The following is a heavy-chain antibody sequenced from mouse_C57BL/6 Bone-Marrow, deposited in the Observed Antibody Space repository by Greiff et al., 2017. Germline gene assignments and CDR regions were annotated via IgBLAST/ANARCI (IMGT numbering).Heavy chain of an antibody. CDR2: IYPRIGNT. V-gene: IGHV1-81*01. CDR1: GYTFTSYG. Sequence: QVQLQQSGAELARPGASVKLSCKASGYTFTSYGISWVKQRTGQGLEWIVEIYPRIGNTYYNEKFKGKATLTSDKASSSAYMELRSLTSEDPAVYFCASWVRLLAWFAYWGQGTLVTVSA. J-gene: IGHJ3*01. D-gene: IGHD3-2*02. CDR3: ASWVRLLAWFAY.